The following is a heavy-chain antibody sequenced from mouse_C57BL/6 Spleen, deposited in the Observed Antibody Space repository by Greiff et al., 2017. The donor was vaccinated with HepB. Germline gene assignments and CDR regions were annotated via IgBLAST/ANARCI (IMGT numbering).Heavy chain of an antibody. CDR1: GFTFSDYG. CDR2: ISSGSSTI. D-gene: IGHD6-5*01. Sequence: DVMLVESGGGLVKPGGSLKLSCAASGFTFSDYGMHWVRQAPEKGLEWVAYISSGSSTIYYADTVKGRFTISRDNAKNTLFLQMTSLRSEDTAMYYCAGGYAGFAYWGQGTLVTVSA. V-gene: IGHV5-17*01. J-gene: IGHJ3*01. CDR3: AGGYAGFAY.